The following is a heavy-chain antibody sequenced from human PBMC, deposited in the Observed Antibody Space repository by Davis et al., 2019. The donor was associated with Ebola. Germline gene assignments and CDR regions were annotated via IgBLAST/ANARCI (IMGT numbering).Heavy chain of an antibody. CDR1: GFTFSSYA. J-gene: IGHJ4*02. V-gene: IGHV3-21*01. Sequence: PGGSLRLSCAASGFTFSSYAMSWVRQAPGKGLEWVSSISSSSSYIYYADSVKGRFTISRDNAKNSLYLQMNSLRAEDTAVYYCARDRAVYEQQLEYYFDYWGQGTLVSVSS. D-gene: IGHD6-13*01. CDR3: ARDRAVYEQQLEYYFDY. CDR2: ISSSSSYI.